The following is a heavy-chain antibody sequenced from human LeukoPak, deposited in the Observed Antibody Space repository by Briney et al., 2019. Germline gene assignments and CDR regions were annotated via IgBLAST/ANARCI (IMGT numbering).Heavy chain of an antibody. CDR2: IKAKAHGGTI. D-gene: IGHD1-26*01. J-gene: IGHJ4*02. Sequence: GGSLRLSCAASGFTFINAWMAWVRQAPGKGPEWVGRIKAKAHGGTIEYAAPVRGRFTISRDDSKNTLYLQMNSLKTEDTAVYYCTTDGVGVEGATYDNWGQGTLVSVSS. CDR1: GFTFINAW. CDR3: TTDGVGVEGATYDN. V-gene: IGHV3-15*01.